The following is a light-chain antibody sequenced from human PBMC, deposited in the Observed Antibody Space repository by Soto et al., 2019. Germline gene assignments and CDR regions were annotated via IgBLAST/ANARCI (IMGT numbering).Light chain of an antibody. CDR2: GVS. CDR1: QSFSSSD. Sequence: EIVLMQSPGTLSLSPGERATLSCRASQSFSSSDLAWYQQKPGQAPRLLIYGVSSRATGIPDRFSGSGSGIDFTLTISRLEPEDFAVYYCQQYGGSRTFGQGTKVEIK. CDR3: QQYGGSRT. J-gene: IGKJ1*01. V-gene: IGKV3-20*01.